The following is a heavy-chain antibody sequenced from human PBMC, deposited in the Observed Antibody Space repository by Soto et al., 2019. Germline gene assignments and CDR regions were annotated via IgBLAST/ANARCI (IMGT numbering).Heavy chain of an antibody. V-gene: IGHV3-48*02. Sequence: GGSLRLSCAASGFTFNSHSMNWVRQAPGKGLEWVSYINIGGSTIYYADSVKGRFIISRDNGKNSLYLQMDSLRDEDTAVYHCAREDWSSSSGRIDYWGQGTLVTVSS. CDR3: AREDWSSSSGRIDY. J-gene: IGHJ4*02. D-gene: IGHD6-6*01. CDR1: GFTFNSHS. CDR2: INIGGSTI.